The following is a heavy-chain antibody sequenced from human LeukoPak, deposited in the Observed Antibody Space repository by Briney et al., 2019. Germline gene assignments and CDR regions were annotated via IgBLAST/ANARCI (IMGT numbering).Heavy chain of an antibody. CDR2: MNHGGST. CDR3: ARLPPSRGGYYWRHFDY. D-gene: IGHD3-22*01. CDR1: GGSFSGYY. J-gene: IGHJ4*02. V-gene: IGHV4-34*01. Sequence: SETLSLTCAVYGGSFSGYYWNWIRQPPGKGLEWIGEMNHGGSTNYNPSLKSRVTISVDTSKNQFSLKLRSVTAADTAVYYCARLPPSRGGYYWRHFDYWGQGTLVIVSS.